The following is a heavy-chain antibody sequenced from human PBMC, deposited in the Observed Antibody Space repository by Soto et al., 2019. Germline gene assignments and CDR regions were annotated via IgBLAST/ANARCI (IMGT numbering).Heavy chain of an antibody. CDR3: ARGWTGSSSDYFDY. J-gene: IGHJ4*02. CDR1: GLTFSSYA. V-gene: IGHV3-30-3*01. Sequence: GGSLRLSCAASGLTFSSYAMHWVRQAPGKGLEWVAVISYDGSNKYYADSVKGRFTISRDNSKNTLYLQMNSLRAEDTAVYYCARGWTGSSSDYFDYWGQGTLVTVSS. D-gene: IGHD6-6*01. CDR2: ISYDGSNK.